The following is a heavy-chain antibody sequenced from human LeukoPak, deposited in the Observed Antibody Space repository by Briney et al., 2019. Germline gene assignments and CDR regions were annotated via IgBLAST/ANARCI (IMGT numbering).Heavy chain of an antibody. V-gene: IGHV4-34*01. Sequence: PSETLSLTCAVYGGSFSGYYWSWIRQPPGKGLEWIGEINHSGSTNCNPSLKSRVTISVDTSKNQFSLKLSSVTAADTAVYYCASVHRSWYQNYYYYMDVWGKGTTVTISS. D-gene: IGHD6-13*01. CDR3: ASVHRSWYQNYYYYMDV. J-gene: IGHJ6*03. CDR1: GGSFSGYY. CDR2: INHSGST.